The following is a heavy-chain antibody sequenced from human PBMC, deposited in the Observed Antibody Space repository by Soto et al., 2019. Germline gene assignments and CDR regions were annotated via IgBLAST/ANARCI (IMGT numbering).Heavy chain of an antibody. D-gene: IGHD2-15*01. CDR1: GGSISSSIYY. CDR2: FSYSGNT. J-gene: IGHJ1*01. V-gene: IGHV4-39*01. CDR3: ARHVGCSGGSCSEYLHH. Sequence: QLQLQESGPGLVKPSETLSLTCTVSGGSISSSIYYWGWIRQPPGKGLEWIGSFSYSGNTYFNSSLKSRVTISVDTSKNQFSLKLSSVTAADTAVYDGARHVGCSGGSCSEYLHHWGQGTLVTVSS.